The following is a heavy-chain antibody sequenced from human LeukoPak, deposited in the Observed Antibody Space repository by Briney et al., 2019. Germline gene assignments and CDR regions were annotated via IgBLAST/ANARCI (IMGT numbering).Heavy chain of an antibody. CDR2: ISYDGSNK. CDR3: ARAQYSSGIFDY. V-gene: IGHV3-30*03. J-gene: IGHJ4*02. CDR1: GFTFSSYG. D-gene: IGHD6-19*01. Sequence: QPGRSLRLSCAASGFTFSSYGMHCVRQAPGKGLEWGAVISYDGSNKYYADSVKGRFTISRDNSKNTLYLQMNSLRAEDTAVYYCARAQYSSGIFDYWGQGTLVTVSS.